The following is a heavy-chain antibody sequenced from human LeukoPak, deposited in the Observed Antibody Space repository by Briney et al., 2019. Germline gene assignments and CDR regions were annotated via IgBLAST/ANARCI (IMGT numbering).Heavy chain of an antibody. CDR1: GGSISSSSYF. Sequence: SETLSLTCTVSGGSISSSSYFWGWIRQPPGKGLEWIGTIYYSGSTYYNPSLKSRVTISVDTSKNQFSLKLSSVTAADTAVYYCARDQEVVPRQAYFDNWGQGTLVTVSS. V-gene: IGHV4-39*07. CDR2: IYYSGST. CDR3: ARDQEVVPRQAYFDN. D-gene: IGHD2-15*01. J-gene: IGHJ4*02.